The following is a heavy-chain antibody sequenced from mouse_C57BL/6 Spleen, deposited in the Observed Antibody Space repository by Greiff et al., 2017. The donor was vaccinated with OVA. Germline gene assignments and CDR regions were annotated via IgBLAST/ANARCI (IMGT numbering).Heavy chain of an antibody. CDR1: GFTFSDYG. J-gene: IGHJ4*01. V-gene: IGHV5-17*01. CDR2: ISSGSSTI. D-gene: IGHD2-4*01. CDR3: ASPYDYDDYAMDY. Sequence: EVKLMESGGGLVKPGGSLKLSCAASGFTFSDYGMHWVRQAPEKGLEWVAYISSGSSTIYYAATVKGRFTISRDNAKNTLFLQMTSLRSEDTAMYYCASPYDYDDYAMDYWGQGTSVTVSS.